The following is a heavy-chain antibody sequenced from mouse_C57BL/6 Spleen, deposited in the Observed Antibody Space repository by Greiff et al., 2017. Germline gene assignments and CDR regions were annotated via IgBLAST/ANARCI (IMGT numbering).Heavy chain of an antibody. CDR1: GYTFTDYE. Sequence: QVQLQQSGAELVRPGASVTLSCKASGYTFTDYEMHWVKQTPVHGLEWIGAIDPETGGTAYNQKFKGKAILTADKSSSTAYMELRSLTSEDSAVYYCTRWGGNYWFAYWGQGILVTVSA. V-gene: IGHV1-15*01. CDR2: IDPETGGT. CDR3: TRWGGNYWFAY. J-gene: IGHJ3*01. D-gene: IGHD2-1*01.